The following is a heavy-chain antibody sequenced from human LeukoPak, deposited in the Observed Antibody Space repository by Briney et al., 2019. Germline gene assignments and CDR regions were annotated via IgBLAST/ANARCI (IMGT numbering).Heavy chain of an antibody. CDR1: TYSISSGYH. CDR3: ARVDWTFDY. J-gene: IGHJ4*02. Sequence: SETLSLTCAVSTYSISSGYHWGWIRQPPGKGLEWIGNIYRSGSTYYNASLKSRVTISVDTSKNQFSLKLSSVTAADTAVYYCARVDWTFDYWGPGPLVTVSS. D-gene: IGHD3/OR15-3a*01. V-gene: IGHV4-38-2*01. CDR2: IYRSGST.